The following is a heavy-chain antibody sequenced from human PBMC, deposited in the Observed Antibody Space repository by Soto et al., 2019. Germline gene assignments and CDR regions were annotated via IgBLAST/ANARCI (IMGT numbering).Heavy chain of an antibody. J-gene: IGHJ3*02. D-gene: IGHD3-16*02. V-gene: IGHV3-66*01. CDR1: GFTVSSNY. Sequence: EVQLVESGGGLVQPGGSLRLSCAASGFTVSSNYMSWVRQAPGKGLEWVSVIYSGGSTYYADSVKGRFTISRDNSKNTLYLQMNSLRAEDTAVYYCARDTGYDYIWGSYRSNDAFDIWGQETMVTVSS. CDR3: ARDTGYDYIWGSYRSNDAFDI. CDR2: IYSGGST.